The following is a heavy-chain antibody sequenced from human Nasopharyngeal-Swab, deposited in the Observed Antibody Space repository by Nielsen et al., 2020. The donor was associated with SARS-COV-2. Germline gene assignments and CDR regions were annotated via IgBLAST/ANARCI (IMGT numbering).Heavy chain of an antibody. CDR1: GFSLTTSGMC. D-gene: IGHD6-6*01. J-gene: IGHJ4*02. Sequence: SGPTLVQPTQTFSLSCTFSGFSLTTSGMCVNWIRQPPGNALEWLARIDWDDDKYYTTSLKTRLTISRDTSKNQVVLTMTNMDPVDTATYFCARTRAARPYFDYWGQGTLVTVSS. CDR2: IDWDDDK. V-gene: IGHV2-70*11. CDR3: ARTRAARPYFDY.